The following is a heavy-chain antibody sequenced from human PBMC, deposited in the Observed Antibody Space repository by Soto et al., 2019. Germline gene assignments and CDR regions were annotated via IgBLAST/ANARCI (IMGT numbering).Heavy chain of an antibody. V-gene: IGHV3-48*01. D-gene: IGHD3-10*01. J-gene: IGHJ6*03. CDR1: GFTFSSYS. CDR3: ARGPPPYGSGSYYSEYRYYYMDV. CDR2: ISSSSSTI. Sequence: GGSLRLSCAASGFTFSSYSMNWVRQAPGKGLEWVSYISSSSSTIYYADSVKGRFTISRDNAKNSLYLQMNSLRAEDTAVYYCARGPPPYGSGSYYSEYRYYYMDVWGKGTTVTVSS.